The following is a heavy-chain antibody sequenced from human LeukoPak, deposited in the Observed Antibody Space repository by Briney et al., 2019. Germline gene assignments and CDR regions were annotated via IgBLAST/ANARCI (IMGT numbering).Heavy chain of an antibody. V-gene: IGHV4-59*01. J-gene: IGHJ5*02. Sequence: PSETLSLTCTVSGGSIRSYYWSWIRQPPGKGLEWIGYIYYSGSTNYNPSLKSRVTISVDTSKNQFSLKLSSVTAADTAVYYYARDNNNWYGWFDPWGQGTLVTVSS. CDR1: GGSIRSYY. CDR3: ARDNNNWYGWFDP. D-gene: IGHD1-1*01. CDR2: IYYSGST.